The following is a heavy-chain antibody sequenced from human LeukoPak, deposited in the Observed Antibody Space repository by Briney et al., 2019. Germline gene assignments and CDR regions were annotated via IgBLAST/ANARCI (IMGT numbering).Heavy chain of an antibody. Sequence: ASVKVSCKASGYTFTNYYMHRVRQAPGQGLEWMGIIHSGGGSTSYAQKLQGRVTMTRDTSTSTVYMELSSLRSEDTAVYYCARDGTHHSWDYWGQGTLVTVSS. D-gene: IGHD1-1*01. J-gene: IGHJ4*02. CDR2: IHSGGGST. CDR3: ARDGTHHSWDY. CDR1: GYTFTNYY. V-gene: IGHV1-46*01.